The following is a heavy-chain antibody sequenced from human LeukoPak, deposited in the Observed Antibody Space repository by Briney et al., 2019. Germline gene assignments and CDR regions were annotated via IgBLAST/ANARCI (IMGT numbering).Heavy chain of an antibody. CDR1: GYIFTSYG. D-gene: IGHD1-26*01. Sequence: ASVKVSCKASGYIFTSYGLTWVRQAPGQALEWMGWINTDTGDTEYAQRFQGRVVMTIDTSTSTAYMDLRSLTSGDTAVYYCARDLGEGARRDLDYWGQGTLVTVSS. CDR2: INTDTGDT. V-gene: IGHV1-18*01. CDR3: ARDLGEGARRDLDY. J-gene: IGHJ4*02.